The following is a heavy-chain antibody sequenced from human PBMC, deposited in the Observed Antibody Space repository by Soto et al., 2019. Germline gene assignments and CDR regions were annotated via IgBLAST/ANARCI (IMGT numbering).Heavy chain of an antibody. D-gene: IGHD6-19*01. CDR1: GGTFSSYT. J-gene: IGHJ4*02. CDR3: ARDSASSGIDY. V-gene: IGHV1-69*04. CDR2: IIPILGIA. Sequence: GASVKVSCKASGGTFSSYTISWVRQAPGQGLEWMGRIIPILGIANYAQKFQGRVTITADKSTSTAYMELSSLRSEDTAVYYCARDSASSGIDYWGQGTLVTVSS.